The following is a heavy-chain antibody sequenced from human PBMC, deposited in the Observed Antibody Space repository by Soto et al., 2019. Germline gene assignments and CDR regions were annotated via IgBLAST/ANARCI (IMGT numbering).Heavy chain of an antibody. Sequence: QVRLVQYGAEVKKPGSSANVSCKASGGTFSTYVITWGRQAPGQGLEWMGGVIPFFGTINYAQKFQGRVTVTADESTTTAYMELSSLTSEDTAMYYCARGSSGVMSNWGQGTLVTVSS. D-gene: IGHD6-19*01. J-gene: IGHJ4*02. V-gene: IGHV1-69*01. CDR2: VIPFFGTI. CDR3: ARGSSGVMSN. CDR1: GGTFSTYV.